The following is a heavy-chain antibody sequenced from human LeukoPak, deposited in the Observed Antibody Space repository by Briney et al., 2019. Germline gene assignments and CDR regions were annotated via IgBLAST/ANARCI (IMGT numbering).Heavy chain of an antibody. D-gene: IGHD3-22*01. J-gene: IGHJ4*02. CDR3: ARDIWDSSGYYYFDY. CDR1: GFTFSSYG. V-gene: IGHV3-33*01. Sequence: PGRSLRLSCAASGFTFSSYGMHWVRQAPGKGLEWVANIWYDGSNKYYADSVKGRFTISRDNSKNMLSLQMNSLRAEDTAVYYCARDIWDSSGYYYFDYWGQGTLVTVSS. CDR2: IWYDGSNK.